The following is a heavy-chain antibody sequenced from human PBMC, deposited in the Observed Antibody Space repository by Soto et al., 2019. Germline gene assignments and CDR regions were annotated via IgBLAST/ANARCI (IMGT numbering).Heavy chain of an antibody. V-gene: IGHV3-23*01. CDR3: TREDFGILISFSYDKVMDV. CDR1: GFIFRNYV. CDR2: ISGSGGRA. J-gene: IGHJ6*02. Sequence: EVQLLESGGELVQPGGSLRVSCTASGFIFRNYVMHWVRQAPGKGREWVSSISGSGGRANYADAVKGRFTISSANANNTLYLQMDSLGVEDTAMYYCTREDFGILISFSYDKVMDVCGQGTTVTVSS. D-gene: IGHD3-3*01.